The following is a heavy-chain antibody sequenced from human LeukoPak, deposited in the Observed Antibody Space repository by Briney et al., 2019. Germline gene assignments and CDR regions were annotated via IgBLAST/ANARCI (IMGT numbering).Heavy chain of an antibody. CDR3: ARGGGALRRGYSYGNWFDP. Sequence: ASVKVSCKASGYTFTGYYMHWVRQAPGQGLEWMGWINPNSGGTNYAQKFQGRVTMTRDTSISTACMELSRLRSDDTAVYYCARGGGALRRGYSYGNWFDPWGQGTLVTVSS. CDR1: GYTFTGYY. D-gene: IGHD5-18*01. J-gene: IGHJ5*02. V-gene: IGHV1-2*02. CDR2: INPNSGGT.